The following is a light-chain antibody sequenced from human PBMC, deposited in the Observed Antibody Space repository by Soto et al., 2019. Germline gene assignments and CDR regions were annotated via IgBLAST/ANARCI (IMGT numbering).Light chain of an antibody. V-gene: IGKV1-39*01. Sequence: DIQLTQSPSSLSASVGDRVTMTCRASETISTFLNWYQHKPGKAPKLLISASSLLQSGVPSRFSGSGSGTDFTLTVDSLRTEDFASYYRQQIYSSSPLAFGPGGLLAI. CDR2: ASS. CDR1: ETISTF. J-gene: IGKJ5*01. CDR3: QQIYSSSPLA.